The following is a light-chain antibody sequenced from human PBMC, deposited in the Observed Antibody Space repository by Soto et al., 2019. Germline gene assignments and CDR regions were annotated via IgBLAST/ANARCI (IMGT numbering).Light chain of an antibody. CDR3: QQRSSWPLT. Sequence: EILLTQSPATLSLSPGERATLSCRASQAFSGYLVWYQQKPGQAPRLLIFGASNRATGVPARFSASGSGTDFTLTISSLEPEDFAVYYCQQRSSWPLTFGGGTKVDIK. J-gene: IGKJ4*01. CDR1: QAFSGY. CDR2: GAS. V-gene: IGKV3-11*01.